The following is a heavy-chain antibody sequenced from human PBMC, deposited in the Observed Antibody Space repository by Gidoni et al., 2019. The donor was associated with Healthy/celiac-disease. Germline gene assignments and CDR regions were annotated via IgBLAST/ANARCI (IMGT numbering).Heavy chain of an antibody. J-gene: IGHJ4*02. D-gene: IGHD6-6*01. Sequence: QVQLVESGGGVVQPGGSLRRSCAASGFPFSSYGMHWVRQAPGKGLEWVAVIWYDGSNKYYADSVKGRFTISRDNSKNTLYLQMNSLRAEDTAVYYCARASIAEPRFDYWGQGTLVTVSS. CDR1: GFPFSSYG. CDR3: ARASIAEPRFDY. CDR2: IWYDGSNK. V-gene: IGHV3-33*01.